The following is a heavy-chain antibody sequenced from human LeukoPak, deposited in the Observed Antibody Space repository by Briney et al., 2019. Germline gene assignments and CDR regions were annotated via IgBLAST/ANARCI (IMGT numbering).Heavy chain of an antibody. J-gene: IGHJ4*02. CDR1: GFTFRSYW. CDR2: IKQDGSEK. Sequence: GGSLSLSCAASGFTFRSYWRSWVRQAPGKGLEWVASIKQDGSEKRYVDSVKGRFTISRDNAENSLYLQMNSLRTEDTAVYYCARRAYLSFDYWGQGTLVTVSS. D-gene: IGHD2/OR15-2a*01. V-gene: IGHV3-7*03. CDR3: ARRAYLSFDY.